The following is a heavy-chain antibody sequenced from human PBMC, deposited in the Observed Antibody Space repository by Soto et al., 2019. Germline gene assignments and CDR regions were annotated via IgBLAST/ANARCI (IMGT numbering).Heavy chain of an antibody. CDR2: ISGSGAST. D-gene: IGHD6-13*01. CDR1: GFTFSSYA. CDR3: EKDSPYSSSWAPFDY. V-gene: IGHV3-23*01. J-gene: IGHJ4*02. Sequence: EVQLLESGGGLVQPGGSLRLSCAASGFTFSSYAMSWVRQAPGKGLEWVSAISGSGASTYYADSVKGRFTISRDNAKNTLSLQMNRLRGGDTAVYYCEKDSPYSSSWAPFDYWGQGTLGTVSS.